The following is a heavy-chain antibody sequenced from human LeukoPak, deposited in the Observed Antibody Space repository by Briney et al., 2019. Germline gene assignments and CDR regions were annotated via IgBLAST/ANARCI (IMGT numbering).Heavy chain of an antibody. D-gene: IGHD6-13*01. CDR2: ISNDGSNK. J-gene: IGHJ4*02. CDR3: ARDQMISAAGLDY. CDR1: GFTFSSYG. V-gene: IGHV3-30*03. Sequence: GRSLRLSCAASGFTFSSYGMHWVRQAPGKGLEWVAVISNDGSNKYYADSVKGRFTISRDNSKNTLYLQMNSLRPEDTAVYYCARDQMISAAGLDYWGQGTLVTVSS.